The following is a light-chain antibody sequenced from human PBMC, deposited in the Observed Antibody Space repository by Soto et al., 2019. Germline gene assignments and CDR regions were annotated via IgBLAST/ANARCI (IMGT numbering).Light chain of an antibody. CDR1: QSVSSSY. V-gene: IGKV3-20*01. CDR2: GAS. J-gene: IGKJ5*01. CDR3: QKSHRT. Sequence: EIVLTQSPGTLSLSPGERATLSCRASQSVSSSYLAWYQQKPGQAPRLLIYGASSRATGIPDRFSGSGSGTDFTLTISRLEPEDFAVYYCQKSHRTFGQGTRLEIK.